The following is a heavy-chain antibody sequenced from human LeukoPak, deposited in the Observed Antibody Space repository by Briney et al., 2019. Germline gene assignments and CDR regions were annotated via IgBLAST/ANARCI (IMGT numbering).Heavy chain of an antibody. D-gene: IGHD3-22*01. CDR2: ISSSGSTI. CDR1: GFTFSDYY. Sequence: GGSLRLSCAASGFTFSDYYMSWIRQAPGKGLEWVSYISSSGSTIYYADSVKGRFTISRDNAKNSLCLQMNNLRAEDTAVYYCARRRCSSGCYYFDYWGQGTLVTVSS. J-gene: IGHJ4*02. CDR3: ARRRCSSGCYYFDY. V-gene: IGHV3-11*01.